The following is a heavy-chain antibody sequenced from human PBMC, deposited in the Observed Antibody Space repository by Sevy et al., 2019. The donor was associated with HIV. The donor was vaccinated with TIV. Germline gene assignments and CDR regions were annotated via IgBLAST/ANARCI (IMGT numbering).Heavy chain of an antibody. J-gene: IGHJ4*02. CDR1: GFAFRTFW. CDR3: ARQRGWICSHDVCSPYYSDS. Sequence: GGCLRLSCTASGFAFRTFWMNWVRQAPGKGLEWVDNIKQDGSVKYYVDSVKGRFTISRDNAKNSGYLQMSSLTVEDTAVYYCARQRGWICSHDVCSPYYSDSWGQGTLVTVSS. D-gene: IGHD5-12*01. CDR2: IKQDGSVK. V-gene: IGHV3-7*01.